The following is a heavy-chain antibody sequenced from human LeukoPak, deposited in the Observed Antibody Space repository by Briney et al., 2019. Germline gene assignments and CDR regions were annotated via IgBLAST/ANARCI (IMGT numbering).Heavy chain of an antibody. V-gene: IGHV1-46*01. Sequence: ASVKVSCKASGYTFTSYYMHWVRQAPGQGLEWMGGIIPFFGRADYAQKFQGRVTITADKSTSTAYMDLTSLKSEDTAVYYCARDNNDYVWGSYRYGFDPWGQGTLVTVSS. D-gene: IGHD3-16*02. J-gene: IGHJ5*02. CDR2: IIPFFGRA. CDR3: ARDNNDYVWGSYRYGFDP. CDR1: GYTFTSYY.